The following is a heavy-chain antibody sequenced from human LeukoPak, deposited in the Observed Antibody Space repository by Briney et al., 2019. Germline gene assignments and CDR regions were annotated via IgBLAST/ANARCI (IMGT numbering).Heavy chain of an antibody. V-gene: IGHV1-18*01. CDR3: ARDGSGSYQSDYYYYMDV. J-gene: IGHJ6*03. D-gene: IGHD3-10*01. Sequence: ASVKVSCKASGYTFTSYGISWVRQAPGQGLEWMGWISAYTGNTNYAQKLQGRVTMTTDTSTATAYMELRSLRSDDTAVYYCARDGSGSYQSDYYYYMDVWGKGTTVTVSS. CDR1: GYTFTSYG. CDR2: ISAYTGNT.